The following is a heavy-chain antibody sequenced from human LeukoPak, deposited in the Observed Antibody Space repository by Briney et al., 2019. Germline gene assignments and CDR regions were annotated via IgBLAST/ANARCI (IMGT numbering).Heavy chain of an antibody. J-gene: IGHJ4*02. D-gene: IGHD2-2*01. CDR3: ARHCSSTSCYYFDY. CDR2: IYHSGST. Sequence: SETLSLTCAVSGYSISSGYYWGWIRQPPGKGLEWIGSIYHSGSTYYNPSLKSRVTISVDTSKNQFSLKLSSVTAADTAVYYCARHCSSTSCYYFDYWGQGTPVTVSS. V-gene: IGHV4-38-2*01. CDR1: GYSISSGYY.